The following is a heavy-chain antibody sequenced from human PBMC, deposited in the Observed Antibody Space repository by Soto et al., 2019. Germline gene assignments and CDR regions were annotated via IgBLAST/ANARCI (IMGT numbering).Heavy chain of an antibody. CDR2: ISSSGSTI. J-gene: IGHJ5*01. V-gene: IGHV3-11*01. CDR1: GFTFSDYY. Sequence: PGGSLRLSCAASGFTFSDYYMSWIRQAPGKGLEWVSYISSSGSTIYYADSVKGRFTISRDNAKNSLYLQMNSLRAEDTAVYYCASSLKPAAARHNWFASPGQGTLVPVSS. D-gene: IGHD2-2*01. CDR3: ASSLKPAAARHNWFAS.